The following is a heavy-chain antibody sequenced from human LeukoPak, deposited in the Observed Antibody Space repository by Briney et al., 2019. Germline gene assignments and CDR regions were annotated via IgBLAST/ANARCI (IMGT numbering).Heavy chain of an antibody. V-gene: IGHV4-59*12. CDR2: IYYSGST. Sequence: SETLSLTCTVSGGSISSYYWSWIRQPPGKGLEWIGYIYYSGSTNYNPSLKSRVTISVDTSKNQFSLKLSSVTAADTAVYYCARDRGSYHLDYWGQGTLVTVSS. J-gene: IGHJ4*02. CDR1: GGSISSYY. CDR3: ARDRGSYHLDY. D-gene: IGHD1-26*01.